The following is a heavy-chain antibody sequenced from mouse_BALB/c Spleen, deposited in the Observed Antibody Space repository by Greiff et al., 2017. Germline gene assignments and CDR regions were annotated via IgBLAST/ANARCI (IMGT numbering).Heavy chain of an antibody. CDR1: GFSLTSYG. Sequence: VMLVESGPGLVAPSQSLSITCTVSGFSLTSYGVHWVRQPPGKGLEWLGVIWAGGSTNYNSALMSRLSISKDNSKSQVFLKMNSLQTDDTAMYSCARDSDTTFYAMDYWGQGTSVTVSS. CDR3: ARDSDTTFYAMDY. CDR2: IWAGGST. D-gene: IGHD5-5*01. J-gene: IGHJ4*01. V-gene: IGHV2-9*02.